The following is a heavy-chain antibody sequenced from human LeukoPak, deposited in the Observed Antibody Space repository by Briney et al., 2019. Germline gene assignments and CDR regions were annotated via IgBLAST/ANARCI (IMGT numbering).Heavy chain of an antibody. V-gene: IGHV4-59*11. CDR2: IYYSGST. D-gene: IGHD3-3*01. CDR3: SSVGSHYDFWSGYFYWFDP. CDR1: GGSISSHY. J-gene: IGHJ5*02. Sequence: SETLSLTCTVSGGSISSHYWSWIRQPPGKGLEWIGYIYYSGSTNYNPSLKSRVTISVDTSKNQFSLKLSSVTAADTAVYYCSSVGSHYDFWSGYFYWFDPWGQGTLVTVSS.